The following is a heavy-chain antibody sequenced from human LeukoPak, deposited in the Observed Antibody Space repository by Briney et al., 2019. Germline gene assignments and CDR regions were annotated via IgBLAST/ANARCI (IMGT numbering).Heavy chain of an antibody. Sequence: GGSLRLSCAASGFTFSSYAMSWVRQAPGKGLKWVSAISGSGGSTYYADSVKGRFTISRDNSKNTLYLQMNSLRAEDTAVYYCAKDLEYYYYMDVWGKGTTVTVSS. CDR1: GFTFSSYA. CDR3: AKDLEYYYYMDV. J-gene: IGHJ6*03. CDR2: ISGSGGST. V-gene: IGHV3-23*01.